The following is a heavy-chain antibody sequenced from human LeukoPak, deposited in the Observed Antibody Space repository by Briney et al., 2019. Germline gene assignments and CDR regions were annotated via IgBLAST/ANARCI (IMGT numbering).Heavy chain of an antibody. CDR1: GGSISSGDYY. Sequence: SQTLSLTCTVSGGSISSGDYYWSWIRQHPGKGLEWIGYIYYSGSTYYNPSLKSRVTISVDTSKNQFSLKLSSVTAADTAVYYCARTRITIFGVVIPAFDIWGQGTMVTVSS. J-gene: IGHJ3*02. CDR2: IYYSGST. V-gene: IGHV4-30-4*01. CDR3: ARTRITIFGVVIPAFDI. D-gene: IGHD3-3*01.